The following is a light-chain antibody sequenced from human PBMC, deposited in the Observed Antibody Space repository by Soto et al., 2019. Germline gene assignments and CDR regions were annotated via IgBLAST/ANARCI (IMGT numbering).Light chain of an antibody. V-gene: IGLV2-11*01. CDR2: DVS. CDR1: SSDLSGYNY. CDR3: CSYAGSSTFYV. J-gene: IGLJ1*01. Sequence: QSVLTQPRSVSGSPGQSVTISCTGISSDLSGYNYVSWYRQHPGKAPKLMIYDVSKRPSGVPDRFSGSKSGNTASLTISGLQAEDEADYYCCSYAGSSTFYVFGTGTKLTVL.